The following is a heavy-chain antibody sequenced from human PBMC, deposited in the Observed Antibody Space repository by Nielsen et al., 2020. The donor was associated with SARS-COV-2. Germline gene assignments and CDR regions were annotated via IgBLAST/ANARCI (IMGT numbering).Heavy chain of an antibody. V-gene: IGHV3-23*01. CDR2: IIGSGGRT. J-gene: IGHJ4*02. Sequence: GGSLRLSCAASGFMFSTYAMSWVRQAPGKGLEWVSGIIGSGGRTHYADPVEGRFTISRDDSKNTLYLQMNSLRAEDTAVYYCAKAFRSSDWVRAATDFWGQGTLVTVSS. CDR1: GFMFSTYA. CDR3: AKAFRSSDWVRAATDF. D-gene: IGHD6-25*01.